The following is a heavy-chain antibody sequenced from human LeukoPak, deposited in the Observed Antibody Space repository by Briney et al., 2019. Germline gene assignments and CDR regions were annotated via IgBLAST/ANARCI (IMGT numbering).Heavy chain of an antibody. CDR2: ISGSGGTI. CDR3: SRGRLFGDY. D-gene: IGHD2-21*02. CDR1: GFTFNSYD. Sequence: PGGSLRLSCAASGFTFNSYDMNWVRQAPGKGLEWVSYISGSGGTIYYTDSVKGRFTISRDNAKNSLYLQMNSLRAEDTAVYYCSRGRLFGDYWGQGALVTVSS. V-gene: IGHV3-48*03. J-gene: IGHJ4*02.